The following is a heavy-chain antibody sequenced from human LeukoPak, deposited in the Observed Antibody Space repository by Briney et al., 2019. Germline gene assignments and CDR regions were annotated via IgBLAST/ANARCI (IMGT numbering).Heavy chain of an antibody. CDR3: ASGDHGDYGRLGY. Sequence: SETLSLTCTVSSDSINNKIYYWGWIRQPPGQGLEWIGSLSSSGSVYYNPSLKSRVTLSIDTSKNQFSLQLNSVTPEDTAVYYCASGDHGDYGRLGYWGQGTLVTVSS. V-gene: IGHV4-39*01. CDR1: SDSINNKIYY. J-gene: IGHJ4*02. D-gene: IGHD4-17*01. CDR2: LSSSGSV.